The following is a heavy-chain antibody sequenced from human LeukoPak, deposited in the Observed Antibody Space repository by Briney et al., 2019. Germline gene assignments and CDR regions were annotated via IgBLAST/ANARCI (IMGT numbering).Heavy chain of an antibody. Sequence: PGGSLRLSCAASGFTFSSYGMHWVRQAPGKWLEWVAVIWYDGSNKYYADSVKGRFTISRDNSKNTLYLQMNSLRAEDTAVYYCARDPAMYSSGWLFDYWGQGTLVTVSS. J-gene: IGHJ4*02. CDR2: IWYDGSNK. D-gene: IGHD6-19*01. CDR3: ARDPAMYSSGWLFDY. CDR1: GFTFSSYG. V-gene: IGHV3-33*01.